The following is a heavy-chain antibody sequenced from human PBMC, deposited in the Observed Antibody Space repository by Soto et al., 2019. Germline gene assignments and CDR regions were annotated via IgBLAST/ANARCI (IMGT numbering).Heavy chain of an antibody. CDR1: GDSFSSNSAA. V-gene: IGHV6-1*01. J-gene: IGHJ3*02. D-gene: IGHD3-9*01. CDR2: TYYRSKWYN. CDR3: ARVGVRRSPILDAFDI. Sequence: PSQTLSLTCAISGDSFSSNSAAWNWIRQSPSRGLEWLGRTYYRSKWYNDYAVSVKSRITINPDTSKNQFSLQLNSVTPEDTAVYYCARVGVRRSPILDAFDIWGQGTMVTVSS.